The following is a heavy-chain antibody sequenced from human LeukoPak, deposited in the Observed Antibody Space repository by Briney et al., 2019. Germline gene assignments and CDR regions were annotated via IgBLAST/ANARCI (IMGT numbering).Heavy chain of an antibody. CDR1: GYTFTSYD. V-gene: IGHV1-8*02. J-gene: IGHJ3*02. D-gene: IGHD3-10*01. Sequence: WASVKVSCKASGYTFTSYDINWVRQATGQGLEWMGWMNPNSGNTGYAQKFQGRVTMTRNTSISTAYMELSSLRSEDTAVYYCARVVQRYYYGSGSFDAFDIWGQGTMVTVSS. CDR3: ARVVQRYYYGSGSFDAFDI. CDR2: MNPNSGNT.